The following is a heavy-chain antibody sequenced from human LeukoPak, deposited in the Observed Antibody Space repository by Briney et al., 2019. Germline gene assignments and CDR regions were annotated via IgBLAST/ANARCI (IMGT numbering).Heavy chain of an antibody. Sequence: GSLRLSCAASGFIVSSNYMSWVRQAPGKGLEWVSYISSSGSTIYYADSVKGRFTISRDNAKNSLYLQMNSLRAEDTAVYYCARVSGDYDFWSGYRGDWFDPWGQGTLVTVSS. D-gene: IGHD3-3*01. CDR1: GFIVSSNY. CDR3: ARVSGDYDFWSGYRGDWFDP. CDR2: ISSSGSTI. J-gene: IGHJ5*02. V-gene: IGHV3-11*01.